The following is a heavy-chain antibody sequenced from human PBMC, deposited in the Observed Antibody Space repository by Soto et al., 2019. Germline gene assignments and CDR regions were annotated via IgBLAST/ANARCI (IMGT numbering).Heavy chain of an antibody. CDR3: ARGTLRSHAFDI. Sequence: SATLSLTCTVSGVSIHSGDYYWSWIRQPPGKGLEWIGYIYYSGSTYCNPSLKSRVTISVDTSKNQFSLKLSSVTAADTAVYYCARGTLRSHAFDIWGQGTMVT. V-gene: IGHV4-30-4*01. CDR2: IYYSGST. CDR1: GVSIHSGDYY. J-gene: IGHJ3*02.